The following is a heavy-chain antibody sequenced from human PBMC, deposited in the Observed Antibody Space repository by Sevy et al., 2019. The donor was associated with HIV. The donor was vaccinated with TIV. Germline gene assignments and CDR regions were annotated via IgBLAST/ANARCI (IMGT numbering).Heavy chain of an antibody. J-gene: IGHJ3*02. D-gene: IGHD3-3*01. Sequence: ASVKVSCKASGYTFTSYGISWVRQAPGQGLEWMGWISAYNGDTNYAQKLQGRVTMTTDTSTGTAYMERTSLRSDDTAVYFCARGYYDFWSGYYRRDAFDSWGQGTRVTVSS. CDR3: ARGYYDFWSGYYRRDAFDS. V-gene: IGHV1-18*01. CDR2: ISAYNGDT. CDR1: GYTFTSYG.